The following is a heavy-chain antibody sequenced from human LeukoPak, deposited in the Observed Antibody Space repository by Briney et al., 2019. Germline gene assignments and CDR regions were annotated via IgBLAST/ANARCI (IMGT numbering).Heavy chain of an antibody. CDR1: GGSISSGGYY. Sequence: PSETLSLTCTVSGGSISSGGYYWSWIRQHPGKGLEWIGYIYYSGSTYYNPSLKSRVTISVDTSKNQFSLKLSSVTAADTAVYYCARGQFDYYGSGLRSWFDPWGQGTLVTVSS. CDR3: ARGQFDYYGSGLRSWFDP. D-gene: IGHD3-10*01. CDR2: IYYSGST. J-gene: IGHJ5*02. V-gene: IGHV4-31*03.